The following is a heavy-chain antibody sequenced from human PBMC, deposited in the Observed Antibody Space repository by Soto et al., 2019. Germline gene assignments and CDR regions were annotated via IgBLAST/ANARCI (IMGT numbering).Heavy chain of an antibody. J-gene: IGHJ4*02. Sequence: PSETLSLTCTVSGDSICSSNYYWGWIRQPPGKGLEWIGSIYYSGSTYYNTSLKSRVSMSLDMSKNRFSLQLTSLTAADTAVYYCASSELSTAYFPQFLFDYWGQGTLVTVSS. CDR1: GDSICSSNYY. D-gene: IGHD3-9*01. CDR2: IYYSGST. CDR3: ASSELSTAYFPQFLFDY. V-gene: IGHV4-39*02.